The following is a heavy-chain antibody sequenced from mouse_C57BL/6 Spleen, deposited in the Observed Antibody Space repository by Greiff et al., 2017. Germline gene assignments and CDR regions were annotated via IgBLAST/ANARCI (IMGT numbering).Heavy chain of an antibody. Sequence: QVQLQQPGAELVKPGASVKLSCKASGYTFTSYWMHWVKQRPGKGLEWIGMIHPNSGSTNYNEKFKSKATLTVDKSSSTAYLQLSSLTSEDSAVYDCARERDPSFAYWGQGTLVTVSA. CDR3: ARERDPSFAY. CDR1: GYTFTSYW. CDR2: IHPNSGST. V-gene: IGHV1-64*01. J-gene: IGHJ3*01.